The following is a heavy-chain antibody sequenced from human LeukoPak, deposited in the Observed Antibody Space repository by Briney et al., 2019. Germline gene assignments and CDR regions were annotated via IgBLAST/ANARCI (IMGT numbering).Heavy chain of an antibody. J-gene: IGHJ4*02. Sequence: GGSLRLSCTASGFTFSTYSMNWVRQAPGKGLEWVSYISSSSSTIYYADSVKGRFTISRDNAKNSLYLQMNSLRDENTAVYYCARASFQRWLQLGGDWGQGTLVTVSS. D-gene: IGHD5-24*01. CDR3: ARASFQRWLQLGGD. CDR2: ISSSSSTI. CDR1: GFTFSTYS. V-gene: IGHV3-48*02.